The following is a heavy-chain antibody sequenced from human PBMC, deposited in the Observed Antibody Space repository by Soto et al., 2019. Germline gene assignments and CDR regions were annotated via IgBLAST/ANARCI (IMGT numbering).Heavy chain of an antibody. V-gene: IGHV1-18*01. CDR2: ISAYNGNT. Sequence: QVQLVQSGAEVKKPGASVKVSCKASGYTFTSYGISWVRQAPGQGLEWMGWISAYNGNTNYAQKRQGRVTMTTDPSTSTANRELRSLRSDDTAVYYCARGAVGIVVVPAAMAFDYWGQGTLVTVSS. D-gene: IGHD2-2*01. CDR1: GYTFTSYG. J-gene: IGHJ4*02. CDR3: ARGAVGIVVVPAAMAFDY.